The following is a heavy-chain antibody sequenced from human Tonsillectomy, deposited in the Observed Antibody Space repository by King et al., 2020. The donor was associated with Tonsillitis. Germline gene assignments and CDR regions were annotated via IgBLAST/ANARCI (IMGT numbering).Heavy chain of an antibody. J-gene: IGHJ4*02. CDR2: IYSGGST. CDR1: GFAVSTKY. V-gene: IGHV3-53*04. Sequence: VQLVESGGGLVQPGGSLRLSCAASGFAVSTKYMSWVRQAPGKGPEWVSVIYSGGSTYYADSVKGRFTISRDNSKNTVDLQMKSLRVEDTAIYYCTRGEGYNEFYFAYWGQGILVTVSS. D-gene: IGHD5-24*01. CDR3: TRGEGYNEFYFAY.